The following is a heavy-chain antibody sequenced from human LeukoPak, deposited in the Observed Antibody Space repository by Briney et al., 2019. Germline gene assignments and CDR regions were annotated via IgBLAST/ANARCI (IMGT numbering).Heavy chain of an antibody. CDR3: ARAPPSSWPYYYYYGMDV. J-gene: IGHJ6*02. D-gene: IGHD6-13*01. V-gene: IGHV3-30-3*01. Sequence: PGGSLRLSCAASGFTFSSYAMHWVRQAPGKGLEWVAVISYDGSNKYYADSVRGRFTISRDNSKNTLYLQMNSLRAEDTAVYYCARAPPSSWPYYYYYGMDVWGQGTTVTVSS. CDR2: ISYDGSNK. CDR1: GFTFSSYA.